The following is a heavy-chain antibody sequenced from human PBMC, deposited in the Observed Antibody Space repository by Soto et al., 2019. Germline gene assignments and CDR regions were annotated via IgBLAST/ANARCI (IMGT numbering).Heavy chain of an antibody. CDR2: ISSSSSYI. Sequence: GGSLRLSCAASGFTFSSYSMNWVRQAPGKGLEWVSSISSSSSYIYYADSVKGRFTISRDNAKNSLYLQMNSLRAEDTAVYYCARGRCSSTSCYAFDYWGQGTLVTVSS. J-gene: IGHJ4*02. D-gene: IGHD2-2*01. V-gene: IGHV3-21*01. CDR3: ARGRCSSTSCYAFDY. CDR1: GFTFSSYS.